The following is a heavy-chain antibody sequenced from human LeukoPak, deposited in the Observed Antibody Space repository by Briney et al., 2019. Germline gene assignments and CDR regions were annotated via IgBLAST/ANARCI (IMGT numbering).Heavy chain of an antibody. CDR1: GFTFSDYS. CDR2: ITGISDI. J-gene: IGHJ4*02. V-gene: IGHV3-69-1*02. Sequence: SGGSLRLSCTVSGFTFSDYSVNWVRQAPGKGLEWVSCITGISDIDCADSVKGRFTISRDNAKNSVYLQMNSLRAEDTGIYYCARVIRLWGQGTLVTVSS. D-gene: IGHD2-21*01. CDR3: ARVIRL.